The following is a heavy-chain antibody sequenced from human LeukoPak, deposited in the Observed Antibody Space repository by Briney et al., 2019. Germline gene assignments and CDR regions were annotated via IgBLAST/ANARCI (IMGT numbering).Heavy chain of an antibody. D-gene: IGHD6-13*01. CDR3: ARGGARDSSSWYPRWLD. CDR2: INTNTGNP. V-gene: IGHV7-4-1*02. CDR1: GYTFTSYA. Sequence: GASVKVSCKASGYTFTSYAMNWVRQAPGQGLEWMGWINTNTGNPTYAQGFTGRFVFSLDTSVSTAYLQISSLKAEDTAVYYCARGGARDSSSWYPRWLDWGQGTLVTVSS. J-gene: IGHJ4*02.